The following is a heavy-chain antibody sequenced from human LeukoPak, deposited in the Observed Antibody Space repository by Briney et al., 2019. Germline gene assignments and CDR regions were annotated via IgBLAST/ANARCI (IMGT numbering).Heavy chain of an antibody. V-gene: IGHV3-48*03. CDR2: ISSSGSTI. CDR1: GFTFSSYE. J-gene: IGHJ4*02. Sequence: PRGSLRLSCAASGFTFSSYEMNWVRQAPGKGLEWVSYISSSGSTIYYADSVKGRFTISRDNAKNSLYLQMNSLRAEDTAVYYCAREGYYFFDYWGQGTLVTVSS. CDR3: AREGYYFFDY. D-gene: IGHD5-18*01.